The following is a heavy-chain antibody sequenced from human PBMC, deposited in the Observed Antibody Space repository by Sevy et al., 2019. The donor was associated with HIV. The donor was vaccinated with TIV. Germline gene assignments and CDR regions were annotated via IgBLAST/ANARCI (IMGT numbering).Heavy chain of an antibody. Sequence: GGSLRLSCAASGFTFSSYGMHWVRQAPGKGLEWVAVISYDGSNKYYADSVKGRFTISRDNSKNTLYLQMNSLRAEETAVYYCATLMITFGGVTYTTGMDVWGQGTTVTVSS. CDR1: GFTFSSYG. CDR3: ATLMITFGGVTYTTGMDV. V-gene: IGHV3-30*03. D-gene: IGHD3-16*01. J-gene: IGHJ6*02. CDR2: ISYDGSNK.